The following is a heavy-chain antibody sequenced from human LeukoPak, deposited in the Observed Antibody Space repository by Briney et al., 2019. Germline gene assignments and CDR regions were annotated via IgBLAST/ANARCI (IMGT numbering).Heavy chain of an antibody. CDR3: AKDPTEYSGAQSSDAFDI. CDR1: GFIFSSYS. D-gene: IGHD1-26*01. V-gene: IGHV3-23*01. J-gene: IGHJ3*02. CDR2: ISGGGGRT. Sequence: GGSLRLSCTASGFIFSSYSMNWVRQAPGKGLEWVSAISGGGGRTYYADSMKGRFTISRDNSKNTLYLQMNSLRAEDTAVYYCAKDPTEYSGAQSSDAFDIWGQGTMVTVSS.